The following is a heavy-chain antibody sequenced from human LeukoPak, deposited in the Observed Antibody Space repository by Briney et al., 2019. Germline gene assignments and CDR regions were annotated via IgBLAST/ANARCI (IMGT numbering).Heavy chain of an antibody. CDR3: ATRSDILTGYYI. CDR1: GFTFSSYA. J-gene: IGHJ4*02. D-gene: IGHD3-9*01. Sequence: GGSLRLSCAASGFTFSSYAMSWVRQAPGKGLEWVSAISGSGGSTYYADSVKGRFTISRDNSKNTLYLRMNSLRAEDTAVYYCATRSDILTGYYIWGQGTLVTVSS. CDR2: ISGSGGST. V-gene: IGHV3-23*01.